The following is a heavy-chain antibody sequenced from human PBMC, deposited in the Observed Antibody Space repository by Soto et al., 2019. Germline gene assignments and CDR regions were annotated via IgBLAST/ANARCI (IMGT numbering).Heavy chain of an antibody. J-gene: IGHJ4*02. CDR3: ARSYCSGGSCYSNY. CDR2: IYYSGST. Sequence: QLQLQESGPGLVKPSETLSLTCTVSGGSISSSSYYWGWIRQPPGKGLEWIGSIYYSGSTYYNPSLKSRVTISVDTSKNKFSLKLSSVTAADTAVYYCARSYCSGGSCYSNYWGQGTLVTVSS. V-gene: IGHV4-39*01. CDR1: GGSISSSSYY. D-gene: IGHD2-15*01.